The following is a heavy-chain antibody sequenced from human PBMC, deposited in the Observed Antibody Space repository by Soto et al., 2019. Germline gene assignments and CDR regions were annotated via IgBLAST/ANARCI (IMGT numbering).Heavy chain of an antibody. V-gene: IGHV3-33*01. D-gene: IGHD3-9*01. J-gene: IGHJ6*03. Sequence: PGGSLRLSCAASGFTFSSYGMHWVRQAPGKGLEWVAVIWYDGSNKYYADSVKGRFTISRDNSKNTLYLQMNSLRAEDTAVYYCARAYYDILTGEGYYYYYMDVWGKGTTVTVSS. CDR3: ARAYYDILTGEGYYYYYMDV. CDR2: IWYDGSNK. CDR1: GFTFSSYG.